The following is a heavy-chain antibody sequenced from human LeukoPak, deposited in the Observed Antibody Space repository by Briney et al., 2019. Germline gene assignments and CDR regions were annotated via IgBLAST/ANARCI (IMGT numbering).Heavy chain of an antibody. CDR2: IYYSGSA. CDR3: ARDRAAGYSFGFSPNLDAFDI. J-gene: IGHJ3*02. CDR1: GGPISSGDYY. Sequence: SQTLSLTCSVSGGPISSGDYYWSWIRQPPGKGLEWIGHIYYSGSAYYNASLKSRVTISVDTSKNQFSLKLSSVTAADTAVYFCARDRAAGYSFGFSPNLDAFDIWGQGTMVTVSS. V-gene: IGHV4-30-4*01. D-gene: IGHD5-18*01.